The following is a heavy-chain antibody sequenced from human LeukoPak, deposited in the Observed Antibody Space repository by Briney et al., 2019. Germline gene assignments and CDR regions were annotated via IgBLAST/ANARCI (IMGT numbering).Heavy chain of an antibody. D-gene: IGHD3-22*01. V-gene: IGHV3-23*01. J-gene: IGHJ4*02. Sequence: GRSLRLSCTASGFTFGDYAMSWFRQAPGKGLEWVSLITSSGSNTYYADSVKGRFTISRDNSKSTLYLQMNSLRAEDTAVYVCAKDGDSSGYYWDSWGQGTLVTVSS. CDR3: AKDGDSSGYYWDS. CDR1: GFTFGDYA. CDR2: ITSSGSNT.